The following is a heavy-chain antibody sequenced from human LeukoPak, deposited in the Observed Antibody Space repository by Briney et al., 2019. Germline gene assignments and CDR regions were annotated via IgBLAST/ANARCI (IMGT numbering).Heavy chain of an antibody. CDR2: INHSGST. J-gene: IGHJ4*02. Sequence: SETLSLTCAVYGGSFSGYYWSWIRQPPGKGLEWIGEINHSGSTNYNPSLKSRVTISVDTSKNQFSLKLGSVTAADTAVYYCARKWLVLDYWGQGTLVSVSS. D-gene: IGHD6-19*01. CDR1: GGSFSGYY. CDR3: ARKWLVLDY. V-gene: IGHV4-34*01.